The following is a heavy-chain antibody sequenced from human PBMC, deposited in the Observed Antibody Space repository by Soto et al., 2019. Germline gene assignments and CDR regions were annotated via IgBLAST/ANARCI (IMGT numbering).Heavy chain of an antibody. J-gene: IGHJ4*02. CDR3: ENRGILCSAGSCYSPPFDY. CDR1: GFSLSTTGVG. V-gene: IGHV2-5*02. D-gene: IGHD2-15*01. Sequence: QITLKESGPTLVKPTQTLTLTCTFSGFSLSTTGVGVGWIRQPPGKALEWLALIYWDDDKPYSPSLESRLTTPKETSTNRVVLTMPSIDPVDTATYFRENRGILCSAGSCYSPPFDYWGQGTLVTVSS. CDR2: IYWDDDK.